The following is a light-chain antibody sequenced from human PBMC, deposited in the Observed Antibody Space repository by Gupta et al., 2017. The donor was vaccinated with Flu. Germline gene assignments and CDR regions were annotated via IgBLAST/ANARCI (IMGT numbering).Light chain of an antibody. V-gene: IGLV2-14*03. CDR1: SSDIGDYNY. J-gene: IGLJ2*01. CDR2: DVS. Sequence: QSALTQPASVSGSPGPSITISCTGTSSDIGDYNYVSWYQHHPGKSPKLMIYDVSNRRSGVSNRFSGSKSGNTASLTISGLQAEDEADYYCSSSTSSITLVVFGGGTRLSVL. CDR3: SSSTSSITLVV.